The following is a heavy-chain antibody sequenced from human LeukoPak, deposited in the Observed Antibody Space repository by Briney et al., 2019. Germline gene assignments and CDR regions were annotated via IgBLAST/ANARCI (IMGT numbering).Heavy chain of an antibody. D-gene: IGHD3-10*01. Sequence: PSETLSLTCTVSGGSISSYYWSWIRQPAGKGLEWIGRIYTSGSTNYNPSLKSRVTMSVDTSKNQFSLKLSSVTAADTAVYYCARGITMVRGVITQFAPWGQGTLVTVSS. V-gene: IGHV4-4*07. CDR3: ARGITMVRGVITQFAP. CDR2: IYTSGST. J-gene: IGHJ5*02. CDR1: GGSISSYY.